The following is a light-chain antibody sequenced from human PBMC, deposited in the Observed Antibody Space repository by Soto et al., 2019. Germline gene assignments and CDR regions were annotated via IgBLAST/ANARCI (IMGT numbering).Light chain of an antibody. CDR1: SSDVGGYNY. CDR2: DVS. CDR3: SSYTRSSTYV. Sequence: HSALTQPASVSGSPGQSITISCTGTSSDVGGYNYVSWYQQHPGKAPKLMIYDVSNRPSGVSNHFSGSKSGNTASLTISGLQAEDEADYYCSSYTRSSTYVFGTGTKLTVL. J-gene: IGLJ1*01. V-gene: IGLV2-14*03.